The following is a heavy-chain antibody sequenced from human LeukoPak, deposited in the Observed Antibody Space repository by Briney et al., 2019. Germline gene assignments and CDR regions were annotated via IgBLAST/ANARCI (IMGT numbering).Heavy chain of an antibody. Sequence: GGSLRLSCAASGFTFSSYGMHWVRPAPGKGLEWVAVIWYDGSNKYYADSVKGRFTISRDNAKNSLYLQMNSLRAEDTAVYYCARSLRFLEWLLVYWGEGTLVSVSS. CDR2: IWYDGSNK. V-gene: IGHV3-33*01. D-gene: IGHD3-3*01. CDR3: ARSLRFLEWLLVY. J-gene: IGHJ4*02. CDR1: GFTFSSYG.